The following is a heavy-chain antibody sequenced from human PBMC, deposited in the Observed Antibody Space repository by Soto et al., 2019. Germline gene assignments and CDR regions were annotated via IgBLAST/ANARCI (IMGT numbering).Heavy chain of an antibody. Sequence: QLQLQESGPGLVKPSETLSLTCTVSGDSVSSSNYYWGWIRQPPGKGLEWIGSVYYSGSTYYNPSLKSPVTMSVDTSKNQFSLKLSSVTAADAAVYYFARHPTFSGWEYYFDYWGQGTPVTVSS. CDR1: GDSVSSSNYY. D-gene: IGHD6-19*01. CDR2: VYYSGST. CDR3: ARHPTFSGWEYYFDY. J-gene: IGHJ4*02. V-gene: IGHV4-39*01.